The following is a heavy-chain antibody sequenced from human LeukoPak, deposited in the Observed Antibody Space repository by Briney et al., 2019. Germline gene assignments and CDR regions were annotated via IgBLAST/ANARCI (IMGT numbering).Heavy chain of an antibody. CDR1: GGSISSSSYY. Sequence: PSETLSLTCTVSGGSISSSSYYWGWIRQPPGKGLEWIGSIYYSGSTYYNPSLKSRVTISVDTSKNQFSLKLSSVTAADTAVYYCAREGYCGGSYYFDYWGQGTLVTVSS. V-gene: IGHV4-39*07. CDR2: IYYSGST. J-gene: IGHJ4*02. CDR3: AREGYCGGSYYFDY. D-gene: IGHD2-15*01.